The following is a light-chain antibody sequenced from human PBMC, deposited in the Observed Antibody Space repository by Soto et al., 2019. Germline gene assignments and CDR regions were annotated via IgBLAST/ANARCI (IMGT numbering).Light chain of an antibody. CDR3: QQYNNWAPWT. Sequence: EIVMTQSPATLSVSPGERATLSCRASQSVSSNLAWYQQKPGQAPRLLIYGASTREPGIPARFSGSGSGTEFTITTSSLQSAAFAVSYCQQYNNWAPWTFGQGTKVEIK. CDR2: GAS. V-gene: IGKV3-15*01. CDR1: QSVSSN. J-gene: IGKJ1*01.